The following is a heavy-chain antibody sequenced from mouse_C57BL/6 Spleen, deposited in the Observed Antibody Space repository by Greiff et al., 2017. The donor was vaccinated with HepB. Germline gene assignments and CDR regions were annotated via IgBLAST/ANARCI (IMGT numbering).Heavy chain of an antibody. CDR1: GYTFTEYT. Sequence: VQLQQSGAELVKPGASVKLSCKASGYTFTEYTIHWVKQRSGQGLEWIGWFYPGSGSKKYNEKCKDKATLTADKYSSTVYMELSRLTSEDSAVLFCAGQEGDGPGFAYWGQGTRVTVAA. CDR3: AGQEGDGPGFAY. D-gene: IGHD3-1*01. J-gene: IGHJ3*01. CDR2: FYPGSGSK. V-gene: IGHV1-62-2*01.